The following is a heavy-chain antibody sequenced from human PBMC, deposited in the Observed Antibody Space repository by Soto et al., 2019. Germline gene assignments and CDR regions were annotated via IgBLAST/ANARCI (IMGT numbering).Heavy chain of an antibody. CDR1: GGSFSGYY. J-gene: IGHJ3*01. V-gene: IGHV4-34*01. Sequence: QVQLQQWGAGLLKPSETLSLTCAVYGGSFSGYYWSWIRQPPGKGLEWIGEINHSGSTNYNPSLKSRVTMSVDPSKNQFSLKLRSVTAADTAVYYCASWSSRPHDAFDLWGQGTMVTVSS. CDR2: INHSGST. D-gene: IGHD3-3*01. CDR3: ASWSSRPHDAFDL.